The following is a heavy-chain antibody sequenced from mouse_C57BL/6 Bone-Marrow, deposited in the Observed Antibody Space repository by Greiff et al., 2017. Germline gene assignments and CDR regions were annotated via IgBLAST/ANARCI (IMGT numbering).Heavy chain of an antibody. CDR1: GYTFTSYW. CDR2: IDPNSGGT. Sequence: QVQLQQPGAELVKPGASVKLSCKASGYTFTSYWMHWVKQRPGRGLEWIGRIDPNSGGTKYNEKFKSKATLTVDTPSSTAYMQLSSLTSEDSAVYYCARISDYGTAYYAMDYWGQGTSVTVSS. D-gene: IGHD2-4*01. J-gene: IGHJ4*01. V-gene: IGHV1-72*01. CDR3: ARISDYGTAYYAMDY.